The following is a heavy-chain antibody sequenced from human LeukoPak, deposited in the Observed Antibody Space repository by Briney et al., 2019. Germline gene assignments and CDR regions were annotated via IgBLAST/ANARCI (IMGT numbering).Heavy chain of an antibody. CDR3: ARDYADYVGYFFFDY. CDR2: ISGGGETT. V-gene: IGHV3-23*01. CDR1: GSTFNNYA. D-gene: IGHD4-17*01. Sequence: GGTLRLSCAVSGSTFNNYAMNWVRQAPGKGLEWVSSISGGGETTYYADSAKGRFTISRDNSQNTLYLQMNSLRAEDTAVYYCARDYADYVGYFFFDYWGQGTLVTVSS. J-gene: IGHJ4*02.